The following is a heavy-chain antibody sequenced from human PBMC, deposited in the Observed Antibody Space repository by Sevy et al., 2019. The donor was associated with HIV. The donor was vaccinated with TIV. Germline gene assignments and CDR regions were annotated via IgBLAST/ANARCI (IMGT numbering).Heavy chain of an antibody. CDR2: ISAGGYST. CDR3: AKDFSDVYYYDSSATVDY. J-gene: IGHJ4*02. CDR1: GIAISTYA. D-gene: IGHD3-22*01. Sequence: GGSLRLSCAASGIAISTYAMFWVRQAPGKGLEWVSSISAGGYSTYYADSVKGRFTLSRDNSRNTLDLQMNSLRADDTAVYYCAKDFSDVYYYDSSATVDYWGQGTLVTVSS. V-gene: IGHV3-23*01.